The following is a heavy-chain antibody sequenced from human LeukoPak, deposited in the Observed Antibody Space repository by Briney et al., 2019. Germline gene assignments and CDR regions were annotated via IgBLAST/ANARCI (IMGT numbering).Heavy chain of an antibody. V-gene: IGHV3-48*03. Sequence: GESLRLSCAAYGLSFSSYEMSWVRQPPGKGLEWVSYIIDSGTTTYYADSVKGRFTISRDNAKNSLYLQMNSLRADDTAVYYCARGLSGYATYFDYWGQGTLVTVSS. CDR2: IIDSGTTT. D-gene: IGHD5-12*01. J-gene: IGHJ4*02. CDR3: ARGLSGYATYFDY. CDR1: GLSFSSYE.